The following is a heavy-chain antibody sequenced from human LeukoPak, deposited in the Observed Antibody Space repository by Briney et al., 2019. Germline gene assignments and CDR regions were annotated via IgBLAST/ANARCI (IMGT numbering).Heavy chain of an antibody. Sequence: SETLSLTCAVYGGSFGGYYWSWIRQPPGKGLEWIGEINHSGSTNYNPSLKSRVTISVDTSKNQFSLKLSSVTAADTAVYYCARGGRSRRFDPWGQGTLVTVSS. J-gene: IGHJ5*02. CDR2: INHSGST. D-gene: IGHD2/OR15-2a*01. CDR3: ARGGRSRRFDP. CDR1: GGSFGGYY. V-gene: IGHV4-34*01.